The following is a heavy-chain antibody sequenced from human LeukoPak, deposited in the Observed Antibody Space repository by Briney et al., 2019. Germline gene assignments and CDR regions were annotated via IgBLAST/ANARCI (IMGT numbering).Heavy chain of an antibody. D-gene: IGHD6-13*01. CDR3: ARTYSSSWTLIDY. J-gene: IGHJ4*02. V-gene: IGHV1-2*02. Sequence: ASVKVSCKASGYTFTGYYMHWVRQATGQGLEWMGWINPNSGGTNYAQKFQGRVTMTRDTSISTAYMELSRLRSDDAAVYYCARTYSSSWTLIDYWGQGTLVTVSS. CDR1: GYTFTGYY. CDR2: INPNSGGT.